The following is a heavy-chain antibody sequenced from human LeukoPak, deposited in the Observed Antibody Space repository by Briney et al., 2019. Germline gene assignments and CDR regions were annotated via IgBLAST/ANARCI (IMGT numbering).Heavy chain of an antibody. D-gene: IGHD2-15*01. CDR3: VRGYSFGPYGMDV. Sequence: GGSLRLSCSASGFPFSSYAMHWVRQAPGKGLEYVSAVSDSGGSTYYADSVKGKFTISRDNSKNTLYLQMSSLRAEDTAVYFCVRGYSFGPYGMDVWGQGTTVTVSS. J-gene: IGHJ6*02. CDR2: VSDSGGST. CDR1: GFPFSSYA. V-gene: IGHV3-64D*09.